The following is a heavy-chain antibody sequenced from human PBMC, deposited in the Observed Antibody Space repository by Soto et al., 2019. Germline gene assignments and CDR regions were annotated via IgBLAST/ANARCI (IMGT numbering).Heavy chain of an antibody. D-gene: IGHD4-17*01. J-gene: IGHJ6*02. CDR2: ISYDGSNK. V-gene: IGHV3-30*18. Sequence: GGSLRLSCAASGFTFGGYDMHWVRQAPGKGLEWVAVISYDGSNKYYADSVKGRFTISRDNSKNTLYLQMNSLRAEDTAVYYCAKVGYGDYVGYYGMDVWGQGPTVTVSS. CDR1: GFTFGGYD. CDR3: AKVGYGDYVGYYGMDV.